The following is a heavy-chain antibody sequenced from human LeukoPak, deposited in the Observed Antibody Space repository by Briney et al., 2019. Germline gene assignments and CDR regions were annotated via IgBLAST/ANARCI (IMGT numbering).Heavy chain of an antibody. J-gene: IGHJ3*02. CDR3: AKDWGSSNAFDI. CDR2: INQDGSEK. D-gene: IGHD6-13*01. Sequence: GGSLRLSCAASGFTISTYWMTWVRQAPGKGLEWVANINQDGSEKYYVDSVKGRFTISRDNAKNSLYLQMNSLRAEDTALYYCAKDWGSSNAFDIWGQGTMVTVSS. CDR1: GFTISTYW. V-gene: IGHV3-7*03.